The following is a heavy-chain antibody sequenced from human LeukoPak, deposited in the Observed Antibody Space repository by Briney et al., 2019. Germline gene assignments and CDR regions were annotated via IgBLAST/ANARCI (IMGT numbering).Heavy chain of an antibody. D-gene: IGHD3-22*01. Sequence: IPSETLSLTCSVSGGSISNLYLSWIRQPPGKGLEWISYIYYGGSTSYNPSLKSRVTISIDTSKRQFSLKLKSVTAADTAVYYCATSIFTDSGGYYPALDFWGQGALITVSS. V-gene: IGHV4-59*12. CDR2: IYYGGST. J-gene: IGHJ4*02. CDR1: GGSISNLY. CDR3: ATSIFTDSGGYYPALDF.